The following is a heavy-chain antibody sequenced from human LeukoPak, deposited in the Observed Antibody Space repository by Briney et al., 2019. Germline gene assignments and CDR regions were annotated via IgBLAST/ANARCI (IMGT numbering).Heavy chain of an antibody. Sequence: QPGGSLRLSCAASGFTFDDYAMHWVRQAPGRGLEWVSGISWNSGSIGYADSVKGRFTISRDNAKNSLYLQMNSLRAEDMPLYYCAKDNYDSSGGFDYWGQGTLVTVSS. J-gene: IGHJ4*02. D-gene: IGHD3-22*01. CDR1: GFTFDDYA. CDR2: ISWNSGSI. CDR3: AKDNYDSSGGFDY. V-gene: IGHV3-9*03.